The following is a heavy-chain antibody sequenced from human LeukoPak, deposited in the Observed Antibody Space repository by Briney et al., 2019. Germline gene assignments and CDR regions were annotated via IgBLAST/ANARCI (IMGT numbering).Heavy chain of an antibody. J-gene: IGHJ5*02. D-gene: IGHD6-13*01. Sequence: ASVKVSCKASGYTFTSYGINWVRQAPGQGLEWMGWISAYNGNTNYAQKLQGRVTMTTDTSTSTDYMELRSLRSDDTAVDYCARDLNDIAAAGINWFDPWGQGTLVTVSS. CDR3: ARDLNDIAAAGINWFDP. CDR2: ISAYNGNT. CDR1: GYTFTSYG. V-gene: IGHV1-18*01.